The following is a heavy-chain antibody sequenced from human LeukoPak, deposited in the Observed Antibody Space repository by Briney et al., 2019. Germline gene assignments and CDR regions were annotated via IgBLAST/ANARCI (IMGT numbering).Heavy chain of an antibody. V-gene: IGHV3-30*18. Sequence: GGSLRLSCAASGFSFSSYGLPWVRQAPGKGLEWVAVISHDGQFKYYADSVRGRFTVSRDNSNNTLYLQMTGLRPEDTAVYYCAKGPIPMHYYYGMDVWGQGTTVAVSS. CDR3: AKGPIPMHYYYGMDV. J-gene: IGHJ6*02. CDR1: GFSFSSYG. CDR2: ISHDGQFK.